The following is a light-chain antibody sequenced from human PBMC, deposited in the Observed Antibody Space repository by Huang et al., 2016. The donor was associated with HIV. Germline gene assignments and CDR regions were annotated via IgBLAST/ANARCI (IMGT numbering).Light chain of an antibody. Sequence: IVMTQSPATLSVSQGERVTLSCRANRSVSSNLAWYQPRPCQAPRLLIYGSSTRAPGIPARFSGSVSGTDFSLTISSLQSEDFALYYCHQYNNWLLSFGGGTRVDI. V-gene: IGKV3-15*01. J-gene: IGKJ4*01. CDR2: GSS. CDR1: RSVSSN. CDR3: HQYNNWLLS.